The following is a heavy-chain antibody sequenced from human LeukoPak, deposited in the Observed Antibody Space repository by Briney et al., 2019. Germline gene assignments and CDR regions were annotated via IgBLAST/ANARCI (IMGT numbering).Heavy chain of an antibody. D-gene: IGHD3-22*01. Sequence: GESLKISCKGSGYSFTSFWIGWVRQMPGKGLEWMGIIYPGDSDTRYSPSFQGQVTISADKSISTAYLQWSSLKASDTAMYYCARSSNYYDSSGYPAEYFQHWGQGTLVTVS. CDR2: IYPGDSDT. CDR3: ARSSNYYDSSGYPAEYFQH. V-gene: IGHV5-51*01. J-gene: IGHJ1*01. CDR1: GYSFTSFW.